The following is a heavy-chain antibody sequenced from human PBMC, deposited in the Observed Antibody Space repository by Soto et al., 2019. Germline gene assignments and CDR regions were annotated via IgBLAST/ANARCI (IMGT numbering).Heavy chain of an antibody. J-gene: IGHJ5*02. CDR2: IYYSGST. Sequence: TSETLSLTCTVSGGSISSGGYYWSWIRQHPGKGLEWIGYIYYSGSTYYNPSLKSRVTISVDTSKNQFSLKLSSVTAADTAVYYCARDSREYSSGWPQGFDPWGQGTLVTVSS. D-gene: IGHD6-19*01. CDR3: ARDSREYSSGWPQGFDP. CDR1: GGSISSGGYY. V-gene: IGHV4-31*03.